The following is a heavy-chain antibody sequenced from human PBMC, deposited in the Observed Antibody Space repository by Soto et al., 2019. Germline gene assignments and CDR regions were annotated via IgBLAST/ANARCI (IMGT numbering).Heavy chain of an antibody. CDR2: ISYDGSNK. CDR1: GFTFSSYG. CDR3: AKDGVLLWFGESKSHYYYYGMDV. V-gene: IGHV3-30*18. Sequence: GGSLRLSCAASGFTFSSYGMHWVRQAPGKGLEWVAVISYDGSNKYYADSVKGRFTISRDNSKNTLYLQMNSLRAEDTAVYYCAKDGVLLWFGESKSHYYYYGMDVWGQGTTVTVSS. J-gene: IGHJ6*02. D-gene: IGHD3-10*01.